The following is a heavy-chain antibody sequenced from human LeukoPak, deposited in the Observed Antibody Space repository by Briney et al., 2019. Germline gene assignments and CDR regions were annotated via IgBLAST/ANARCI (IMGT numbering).Heavy chain of an antibody. Sequence: SETLSLTCTVSGGSISSYYWSWIRQPPGKGLEWIGYIYYSGSTNYNPSLTSRVTISVDTSKNQFSLKLSSVTAADTAVYYCAIIAVAGTLLDYWGQGSLVTVSS. CDR2: IYYSGST. CDR3: AIIAVAGTLLDY. D-gene: IGHD6-19*01. J-gene: IGHJ4*02. V-gene: IGHV4-59*01. CDR1: GGSISSYY.